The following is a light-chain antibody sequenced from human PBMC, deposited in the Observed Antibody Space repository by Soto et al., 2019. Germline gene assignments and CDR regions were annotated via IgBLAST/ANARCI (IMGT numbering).Light chain of an antibody. CDR3: QQYGSSGT. J-gene: IGKJ1*01. V-gene: IGKV3-20*01. Sequence: EIVLTHSPGTLSLSPVERATLSCSASQSVSNNYLAWYQQKPGQAPRLLIYGASNRATGIPDRFSGSGSGTDFTLTISRLEPEDFAVYYCQQYGSSGTFGQGTKVDI. CDR1: QSVSNNY. CDR2: GAS.